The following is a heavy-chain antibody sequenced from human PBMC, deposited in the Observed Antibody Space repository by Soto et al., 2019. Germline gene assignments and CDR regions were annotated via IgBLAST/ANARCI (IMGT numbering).Heavy chain of an antibody. D-gene: IGHD5-18*01. V-gene: IGHV3-23*01. CDR1: GFTFSTYA. CDR2: VSASGLNT. J-gene: IGHJ4*02. CDR3: AKDRSRRTSGYLFDY. Sequence: EVQLLESGGKLVQPGGSLTLSCAASGFTFSTYAMAWVRQAPGKGLEWVSGVSASGLNTDYADPVKGRFYISRDNSKNTVALHMNSLRAEDTGLYYCAKDRSRRTSGYLFDYWGQGTPVTVSS.